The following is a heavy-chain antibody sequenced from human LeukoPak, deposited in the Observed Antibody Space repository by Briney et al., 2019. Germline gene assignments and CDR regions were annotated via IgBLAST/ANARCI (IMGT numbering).Heavy chain of an antibody. CDR3: ASNPPRGVDIIENWFDP. J-gene: IGHJ5*02. CDR2: IIPILGIA. D-gene: IGHD3-3*01. Sequence: SVKVSCKASGGTFSSYAISWVRQAPGQGLEWMGRIIPILGIANYAQKFQGRVTITADKSTSTAYMELSSLRSEDTAVYYCASNPPRGVDIIENWFDPWGQGTLVTVSS. V-gene: IGHV1-69*04. CDR1: GGTFSSYA.